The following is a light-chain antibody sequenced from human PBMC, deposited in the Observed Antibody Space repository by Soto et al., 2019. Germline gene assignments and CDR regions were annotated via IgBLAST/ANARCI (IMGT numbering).Light chain of an antibody. Sequence: EIVLTQSPGTLSLSPGERATLSCRASQSVSSSYLAWYQQKPGQAPRLLIYGASSRATGIPDRFSGSGSGTDFTLTISRLEPEDFAVYYCQSGKFGQGTKVDIK. J-gene: IGKJ1*01. CDR3: QSGK. CDR2: GAS. V-gene: IGKV3-20*01. CDR1: QSVSSSY.